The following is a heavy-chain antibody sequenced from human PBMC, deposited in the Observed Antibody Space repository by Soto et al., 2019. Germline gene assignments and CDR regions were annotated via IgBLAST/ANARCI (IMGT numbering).Heavy chain of an antibody. J-gene: IGHJ4*02. CDR1: GGSISSYY. Sequence: SETLSLTCTVSGGSISSYYWSWIRQPPGKGLEWIGYIYYSGSTNYNPSLKSRVTISVDTSKNQFSLKLSSVTAADTAVYYCARVRLDDYYDSSGYTHDYWGQGTLVTVS. CDR2: IYYSGST. D-gene: IGHD3-22*01. CDR3: ARVRLDDYYDSSGYTHDY. V-gene: IGHV4-59*01.